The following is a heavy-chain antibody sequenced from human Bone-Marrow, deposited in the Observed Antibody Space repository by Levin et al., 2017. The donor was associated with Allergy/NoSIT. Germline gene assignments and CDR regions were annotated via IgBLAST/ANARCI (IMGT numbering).Heavy chain of an antibody. Sequence: GESLKISCKASGYSFTDYYMHWVRQAPGQGLEWMGWIYPKTGGTSYAHKFQGRVTMTRDTSIDTAYMELTRLTFDDTAVNYCARDHPWGYDCWGQGTLVTVSS. CDR3: ARDHPWGYDC. CDR2: IYPKTGGT. J-gene: IGHJ4*02. V-gene: IGHV1-2*02. CDR1: GYSFTDYY. D-gene: IGHD7-27*01.